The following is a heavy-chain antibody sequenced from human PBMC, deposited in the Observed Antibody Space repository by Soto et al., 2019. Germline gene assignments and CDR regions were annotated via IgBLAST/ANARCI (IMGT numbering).Heavy chain of an antibody. J-gene: IGHJ4*02. V-gene: IGHV3-48*01. CDR1: GFTFSSYS. D-gene: IGHD3-3*01. Sequence: GGSLRLSCAASGFTFSSYSMNWVRQAPGKGLEWVSYISSSSSTIYYADSVKGRFTISRDNAKNSLYLQMNSLRAEDTAVYYCARDRNTRLGFWSGYGSGFFDYWGQGTLVTVSS. CDR3: ARDRNTRLGFWSGYGSGFFDY. CDR2: ISSSSSTI.